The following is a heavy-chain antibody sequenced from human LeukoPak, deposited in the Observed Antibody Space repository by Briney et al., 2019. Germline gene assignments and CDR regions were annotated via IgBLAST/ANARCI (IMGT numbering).Heavy chain of an antibody. V-gene: IGHV3-74*01. CDR2: INSDGSST. Sequence: GGSLRLSCAASGFTFSSYWMHWVRQAPGKWLVWVSRINSDGSSTSYADSVKGRFTISRDNAKNTLYLQMNSLRAEDTAVYYCARGDYGHFDYWGQGTLVTVSS. CDR1: GFTFSSYW. J-gene: IGHJ4*02. D-gene: IGHD4-17*01. CDR3: ARGDYGHFDY.